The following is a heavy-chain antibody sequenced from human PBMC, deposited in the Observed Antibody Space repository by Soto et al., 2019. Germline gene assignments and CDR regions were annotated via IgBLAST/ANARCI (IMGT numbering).Heavy chain of an antibody. V-gene: IGHV1-69*13. Sequence: ASVKVSCKASGGTFSSYAISWVRQAPGQGLEWMGGIIPIFGTANYAQKFQGRVTITADESTSTAYMELSSLRSEDTAVYYCARAVVTSPGYYYYYGMDVWGQGTTVTVSS. CDR2: IIPIFGTA. CDR1: GGTFSSYA. D-gene: IGHD4-4*01. J-gene: IGHJ6*02. CDR3: ARAVVTSPGYYYYYGMDV.